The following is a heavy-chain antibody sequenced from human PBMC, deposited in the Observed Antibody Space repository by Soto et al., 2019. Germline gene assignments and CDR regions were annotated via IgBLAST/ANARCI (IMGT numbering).Heavy chain of an antibody. V-gene: IGHV5-10-1*01. CDR2: IDPSDSYT. CDR3: ARSCSGGSCYSGGWEAYYYYGMDV. CDR1: GYSFTSYW. D-gene: IGHD2-15*01. Sequence: HGESLKISCKGSGYSFTSYWISWVRQMPGKGLEWMGRIDPSDSYTNYSPSFQGHVTISADKSISTAYLQWSSLKASDTAMYYCARSCSGGSCYSGGWEAYYYYGMDVWGQGTTVTVSS. J-gene: IGHJ6*02.